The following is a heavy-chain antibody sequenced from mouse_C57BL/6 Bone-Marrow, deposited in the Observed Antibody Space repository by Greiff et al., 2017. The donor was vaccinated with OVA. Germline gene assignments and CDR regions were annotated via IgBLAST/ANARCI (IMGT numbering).Heavy chain of an antibody. Sequence: VQLQQPGAELVKPGASVKMSCKASGYTFTSYWITWVKQRPGQGLEWIGDLYPGSGSTNYNEKFKSKATLTVDTSSSTAYMQLSSLTSEDAAVYYGARSTTVVEGWFAYWGQGTLVTVSA. V-gene: IGHV1-55*01. D-gene: IGHD1-1*01. CDR1: GYTFTSYW. CDR3: ARSTTVVEGWFAY. J-gene: IGHJ3*01. CDR2: LYPGSGST.